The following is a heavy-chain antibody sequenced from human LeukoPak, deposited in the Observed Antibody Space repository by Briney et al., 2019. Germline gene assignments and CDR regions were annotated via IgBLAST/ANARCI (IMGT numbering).Heavy chain of an antibody. J-gene: IGHJ5*02. Sequence: ASVKVSCKASGYTFTSYGISWVRQAPGQGLEWMGWISAYNGNTNYAQKLQGRVTMTTDTSTSTAYMELRSLRSDDTAVYYCAREETYYYVTDWFDPWGQGTLVTVSS. CDR3: AREETYYYVTDWFDP. CDR1: GYTFTSYG. V-gene: IGHV1-18*01. D-gene: IGHD3-10*02. CDR2: ISAYNGNT.